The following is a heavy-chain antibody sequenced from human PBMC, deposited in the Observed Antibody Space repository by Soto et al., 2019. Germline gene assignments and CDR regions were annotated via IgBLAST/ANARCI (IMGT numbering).Heavy chain of an antibody. Sequence: EVQLVESGGGLIQPGGSLKLSCAASGFTVGNNYMSWVRQAPGKGLEWVSLIYSNGTTKYADSVKGRFTGSRDNAKNTLYLQMYSLRAEDTAVYYCATDGRGSGSHYNSFGYWGQGTLVTVSS. V-gene: IGHV3-53*01. J-gene: IGHJ4*02. CDR2: IYSNGTT. CDR1: GFTVGNNY. D-gene: IGHD3-10*01. CDR3: ATDGRGSGSHYNSFGY.